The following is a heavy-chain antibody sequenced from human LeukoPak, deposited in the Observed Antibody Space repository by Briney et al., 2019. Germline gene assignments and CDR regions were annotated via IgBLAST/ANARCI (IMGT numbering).Heavy chain of an antibody. CDR2: ISAYNGNT. J-gene: IGHJ6*02. CDR1: GYTFTSYG. D-gene: IGHD3-22*01. Sequence: ASVTVSCKASGYTFTSYGISWVRQAPGQGLEWIGWISAYNGNTNYAQKLQGRVTMTTDTSTSTAYMELRSLRSDDTAVYYCARDSGLVVVITTDYYYGMDVWGQGTTVTVSS. V-gene: IGHV1-18*01. CDR3: ARDSGLVVVITTDYYYGMDV.